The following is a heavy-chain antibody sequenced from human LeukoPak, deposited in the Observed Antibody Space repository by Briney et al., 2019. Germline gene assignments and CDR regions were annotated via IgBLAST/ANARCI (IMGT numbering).Heavy chain of an antibody. J-gene: IGHJ6*03. CDR3: ARSAALEWFSAAYYYYMDV. CDR1: GGSISSYY. D-gene: IGHD3-3*01. Sequence: SETLSLTCTVSGGSISSYYWSWIRQPAGKGLEWIGRIYTSGSTNYNPSLKSRVTMSVDTSKNQFSLKLSSVTAADTAVYYCARSAALEWFSAAYYYYMDVWGKGTTVTVSS. CDR2: IYTSGST. V-gene: IGHV4-4*07.